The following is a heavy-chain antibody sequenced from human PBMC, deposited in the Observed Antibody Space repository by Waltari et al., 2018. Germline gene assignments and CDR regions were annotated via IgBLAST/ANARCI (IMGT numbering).Heavy chain of an antibody. Sequence: QVQLVQSGAEVKKPGASVKVSCTASGYTFTSYGISWVRQAPGQGLEWMGWISAYNGNTNYAQKLQGRVTMTTDTSTSTAYMELRSLRSDDTAVYYCARDRRGRYSSSSGDAFDIWGQGTMVTVSS. J-gene: IGHJ3*02. D-gene: IGHD6-6*01. V-gene: IGHV1-18*01. CDR1: GYTFTSYG. CDR2: ISAYNGNT. CDR3: ARDRRGRYSSSSGDAFDI.